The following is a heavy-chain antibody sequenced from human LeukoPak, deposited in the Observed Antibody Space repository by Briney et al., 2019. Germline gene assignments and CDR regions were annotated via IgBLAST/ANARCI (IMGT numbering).Heavy chain of an antibody. D-gene: IGHD3-9*01. CDR1: GGSISSSSYY. J-gene: IGHJ4*02. V-gene: IGHV4-39*01. CDR2: IYYSGST. CDR3: ARSQEDILTGYYLLVYFDY. Sequence: SETLSLTCTVSGGSISSSSYYWGWIRQPPGKGLEWIGSIYYSGSTYYNPSLKSRVTISVDTSKNQFSLKLSSVTAADTAVYYCARSQEDILTGYYLLVYFDYWGQGTLVTVSS.